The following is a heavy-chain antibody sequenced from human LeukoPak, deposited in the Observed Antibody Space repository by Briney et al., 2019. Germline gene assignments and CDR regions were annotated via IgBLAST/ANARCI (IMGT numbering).Heavy chain of an antibody. Sequence: ASVKVSCKASGYTFTSYWIGWVRQMPGKGLEWMGIIYPGDSDTRYSPSFQGQVTISADKSISTAYLQWSSLKASDTAMYYCARPRHSSGWYTVDYWGQGTLVTVSS. V-gene: IGHV5-51*01. CDR3: ARPRHSSGWYTVDY. J-gene: IGHJ4*02. CDR2: IYPGDSDT. CDR1: GYTFTSYW. D-gene: IGHD6-19*01.